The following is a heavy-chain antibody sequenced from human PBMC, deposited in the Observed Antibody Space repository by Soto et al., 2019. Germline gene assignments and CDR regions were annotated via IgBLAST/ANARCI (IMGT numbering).Heavy chain of an antibody. Sequence: GGSLRLSCAASGFTFSSYGMHWVRQAPGKGLEWVAVIWYDGSNKYYADSVKGRFTISRDNSKNTLYLQMNSLRAEDTAVYYCARDRGYCSSTSCYADEHYYYYMDVWGKGTTVTVSS. CDR3: ARDRGYCSSTSCYADEHYYYYMDV. CDR2: IWYDGSNK. J-gene: IGHJ6*03. CDR1: GFTFSSYG. D-gene: IGHD2-2*01. V-gene: IGHV3-33*01.